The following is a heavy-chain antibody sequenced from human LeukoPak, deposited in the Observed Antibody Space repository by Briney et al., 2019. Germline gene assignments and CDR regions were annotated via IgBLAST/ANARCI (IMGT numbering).Heavy chain of an antibody. CDR3: ARDLGRYSLGSYGMDV. CDR2: IYYSGST. Sequence: SGTLSLTCTVSGGSISSYYWSWIRQPPGKGLEWIGYIYYSGSTNYNPSLKSRVTISVDTSKNQFSLKLSSVTAADTAVYYCARDLGRYSLGSYGMDVWGQGTTVTVSS. CDR1: GGSISSYY. J-gene: IGHJ6*02. D-gene: IGHD5-18*01. V-gene: IGHV4-59*01.